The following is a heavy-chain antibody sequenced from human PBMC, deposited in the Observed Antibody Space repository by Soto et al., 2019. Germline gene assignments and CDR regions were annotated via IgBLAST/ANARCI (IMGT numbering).Heavy chain of an antibody. V-gene: IGHV4-30-2*01. J-gene: IGHJ5*02. CDR3: ARVRYDSSGYYAYNWFEP. CDR2: IYHSGST. D-gene: IGHD3-22*01. CDR1: GGSISSGGYS. Sequence: PSETLSLTCAVSGGSISSGGYSWSWIRQPPGKGLEWIGYIYHSGSTYYNPSLKSRVTISVDRSKNQFSLKLSSVTAADTAVYYCARVRYDSSGYYAYNWFEPWGQGTLVTV.